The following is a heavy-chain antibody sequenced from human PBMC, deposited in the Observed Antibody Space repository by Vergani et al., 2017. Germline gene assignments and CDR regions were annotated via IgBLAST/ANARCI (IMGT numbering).Heavy chain of an antibody. Sequence: EVQLLQSEGAVVQPGGSLRLSCVASGFTFSSHAMSWVRQGHGQGLEWVSSIKYSGDSTHYADSVKGRFTISRDNSKNTMYLQMNSLRVEDTAVYDCGRGSDNYNWGQGTLVTVSS. CDR1: GFTFSSHA. J-gene: IGHJ4*02. CDR3: GRGSDNYN. D-gene: IGHD5-24*01. CDR2: IKYSGDST. V-gene: IGHV3-23*01.